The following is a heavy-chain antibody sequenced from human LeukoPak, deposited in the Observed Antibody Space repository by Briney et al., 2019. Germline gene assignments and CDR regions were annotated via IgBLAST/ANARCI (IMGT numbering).Heavy chain of an antibody. CDR1: GYTFTSYG. CDR3: ARPRRIQLPYPASSSWYDGAGWFDP. D-gene: IGHD6-13*01. Sequence: ASVKVSCKASGYTFTSYGISWVRQAPGQGLEWMGWTSAYNGNTNYAQKLQGRVTMTTDTSTSTAYMELRSLRSDDTAVYYCARPRRIQLPYPASSSWYDGAGWFDPWGQGTLVTVSS. V-gene: IGHV1-18*01. CDR2: TSAYNGNT. J-gene: IGHJ5*02.